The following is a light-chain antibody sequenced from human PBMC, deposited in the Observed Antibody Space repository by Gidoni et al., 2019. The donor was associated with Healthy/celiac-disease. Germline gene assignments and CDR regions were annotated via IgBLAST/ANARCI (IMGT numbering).Light chain of an antibody. CDR1: KLGNKY. Sequence: SYELTRPPSVSVSPGQTASITCSGDKLGNKYACWSQQKPGQSPVLVIYQDNKRPSGIPERFSGSNSGNTATLTISGTQAMDEADYYCQAWDSSTYYVFGTGTKVTVL. CDR2: QDN. J-gene: IGLJ1*01. V-gene: IGLV3-1*01. CDR3: QAWDSSTYYV.